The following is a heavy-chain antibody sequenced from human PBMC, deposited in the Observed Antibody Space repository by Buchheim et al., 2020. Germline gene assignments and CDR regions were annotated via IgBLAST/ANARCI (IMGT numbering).Heavy chain of an antibody. V-gene: IGHV4-61*01. D-gene: IGHD5-24*01. CDR2: IYYSGST. J-gene: IGHJ4*02. Sequence: QVQLQESGPGLVKPSETLSLTCTVSGGSVSSGSYYWSWIRQPPGKGLEWIGYIYYSGSTNYNPSLKSRVTISVDTSTNQFSLKLSSVTAADTAVYYCAREGEMATMSYWGQGTL. CDR3: AREGEMATMSY. CDR1: GGSVSSGSYY.